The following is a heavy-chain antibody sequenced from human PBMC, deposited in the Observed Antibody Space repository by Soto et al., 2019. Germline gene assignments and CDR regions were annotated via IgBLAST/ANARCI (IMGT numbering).Heavy chain of an antibody. D-gene: IGHD2-15*01. CDR2: IIPIFGTA. CDR1: GGTFSSYA. J-gene: IGHJ5*02. CDR3: AREVGYCSGGSCYSWSVWFDP. V-gene: IGHV1-69*06. Sequence: QVQLVQSGAAVKKPGSSVKVSCKASGGTFSSYAISWVRQAPGQGLEWMGGIIPIFGTANYAQKFQGRVTITADKSTSTAYMELSSLRSEDTAVYYCAREVGYCSGGSCYSWSVWFDPWGQGTLVTVSS.